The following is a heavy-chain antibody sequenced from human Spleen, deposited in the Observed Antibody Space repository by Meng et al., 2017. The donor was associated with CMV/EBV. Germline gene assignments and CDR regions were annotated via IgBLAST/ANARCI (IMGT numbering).Heavy chain of an antibody. V-gene: IGHV3-23*01. CDR3: AKSLTYYYDSSGYYPFDY. CDR2: ISGSGGNT. CDR1: GFTFSSNA. Sequence: GESLKISCAGSGFTFSSNAMSWVRQAPGKGLEWVSTISGSGGNTYYADSVKGRFTISRDNSKNTLYLQLNSLRAEDTAVYYCAKSLTYYYDSSGYYPFDYWGQGTLVTVSS. J-gene: IGHJ4*02. D-gene: IGHD3-22*01.